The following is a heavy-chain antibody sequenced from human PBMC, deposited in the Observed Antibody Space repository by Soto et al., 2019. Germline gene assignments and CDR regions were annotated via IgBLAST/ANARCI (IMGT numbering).Heavy chain of an antibody. V-gene: IGHV3-23*01. CDR1: GFTFNNYA. CDR3: AKGRGGSGSLTPRVDF. J-gene: IGHJ4*02. Sequence: EVQLLESGGGLVQPGGSLRLSCAASGFTFNNYAITWVRQAPGKGLELVSAISGGGDTTTDADSVKGRFTVSRDGSKNTLYLQMSRLRAEDTALYYCAKGRGGSGSLTPRVDFWGQGTLVTVSS. D-gene: IGHD3-10*01. CDR2: ISGGGDTT.